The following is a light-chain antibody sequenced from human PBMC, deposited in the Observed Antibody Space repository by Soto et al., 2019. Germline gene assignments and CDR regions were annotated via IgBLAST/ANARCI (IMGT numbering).Light chain of an antibody. CDR1: QSAFQRSDNKNY. CDR2: WAS. Sequence: DVSSSHSPDSLAVSLGERATLNSKSTQSAFQRSDNKNYLGWYQQKPGQPPKLLIYWASSRESGVPDRFIGSGSGTDFTLTISSLQPEDVAFYSCQQYFSLPLTFGGGTKVDIK. J-gene: IGKJ4*01. V-gene: IGKV4-1*01. CDR3: QQYFSLPLT.